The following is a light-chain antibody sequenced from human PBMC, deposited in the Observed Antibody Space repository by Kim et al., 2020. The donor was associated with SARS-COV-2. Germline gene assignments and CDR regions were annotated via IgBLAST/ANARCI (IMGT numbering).Light chain of an antibody. Sequence: SYELTQPPSVSVSPGQTASITCSGDKLGDKYACWYQQKPGQSPVLVIYQDSKRPSGFPERFSGSNSGNTATLNISGTQAMDEADYYCQAWDSSTAVFGGGTKVTVL. CDR2: QDS. J-gene: IGLJ2*01. CDR1: KLGDKY. V-gene: IGLV3-1*01. CDR3: QAWDSSTAV.